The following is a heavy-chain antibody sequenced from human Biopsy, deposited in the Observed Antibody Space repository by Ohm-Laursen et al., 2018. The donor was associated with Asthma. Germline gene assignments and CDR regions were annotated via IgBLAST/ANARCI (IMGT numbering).Heavy chain of an antibody. CDR2: ISVYNGNT. J-gene: IGHJ6*02. CDR1: GYTFNSAG. Sequence: ASVKVSCKPSGYTFNSAGITWVRQAPGQGLEWMGWISVYNGNTKVAHKLQDRVTMITDTSTSTAYMGLRSLRSDDTAVYFCARAVDYSHYYGIDVWGQGTTVTVS. CDR3: ARAVDYSHYYGIDV. D-gene: IGHD3-10*01. V-gene: IGHV1-18*01.